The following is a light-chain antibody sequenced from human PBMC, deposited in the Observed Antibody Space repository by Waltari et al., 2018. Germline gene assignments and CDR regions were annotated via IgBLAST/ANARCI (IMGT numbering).Light chain of an antibody. J-gene: IGLJ2*01. CDR1: SSDVGGYNY. Sequence: QSALTQPASVSGSPGQSITIPCTGTSSDVGGYNYVSLYQQHPGKAPKLIIFDVSNRPSGVSSRFSGSKSGNTASLTISGLQAQDEADYYCSSYISSDTLELFGGGTSLTVL. V-gene: IGLV2-14*03. CDR2: DVS. CDR3: SSYISSDTLEL.